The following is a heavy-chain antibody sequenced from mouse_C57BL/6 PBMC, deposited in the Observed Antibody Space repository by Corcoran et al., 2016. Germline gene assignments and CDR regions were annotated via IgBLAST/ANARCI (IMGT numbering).Heavy chain of an antibody. D-gene: IGHD2-4*01. Sequence: EVQLQQSGPVLVKPGASVKMSYKASGYTFTDYYMNWVKQSHGKSLEWIGVINPYNGGTSYNQKFKGKATLTVDKSSSTAYMELNSLTSEDSAVYCCARHYYDYYDGGYDYALDYWGQGTLVTVSA. CDR3: ARHYYDYYDGGYDYALDY. J-gene: IGHJ4*01. V-gene: IGHV1-19*01. CDR2: INPYNGGT. CDR1: GYTFTDYY.